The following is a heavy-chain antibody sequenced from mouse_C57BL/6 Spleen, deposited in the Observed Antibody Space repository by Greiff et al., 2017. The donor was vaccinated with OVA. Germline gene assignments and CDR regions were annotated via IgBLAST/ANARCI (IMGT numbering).Heavy chain of an antibody. D-gene: IGHD1-1*01. J-gene: IGHJ2*01. CDR1: GYAFSSYW. Sequence: QVQLKQSGAELVKPGASVKISCKASGYAFSSYWMNWVKQRPGKGLEWIGQIYPGDGDTNYNGKFKGKATLTADKSSSTAYMQLSSLTSEDSAVYFCARLDYYGSSLYFDYWGQGTTLTVSS. V-gene: IGHV1-80*01. CDR2: IYPGDGDT. CDR3: ARLDYYGSSLYFDY.